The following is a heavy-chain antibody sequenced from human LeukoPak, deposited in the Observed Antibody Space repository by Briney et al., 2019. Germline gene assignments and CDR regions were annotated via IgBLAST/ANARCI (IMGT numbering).Heavy chain of an antibody. CDR3: ARGAAADGDY. D-gene: IGHD2-2*01. CDR2: IDPSDSYT. J-gene: IGHJ4*02. V-gene: IGHV5-10-1*01. Sequence: LGESLKISCKGSGYSFTSYWISWVRQMPGKGLEWMGRIDPSDSYTNYNPSFQGHVTIPADKSISTAYLQWSSLKASDTAMYYCARGAAADGDYWGQGTLVTVSP. CDR1: GYSFTSYW.